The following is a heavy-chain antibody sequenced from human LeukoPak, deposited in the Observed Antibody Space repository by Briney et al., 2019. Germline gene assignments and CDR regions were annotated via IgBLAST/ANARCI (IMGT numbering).Heavy chain of an antibody. J-gene: IGHJ4*02. V-gene: IGHV4-4*02. CDR2: IYHSGST. CDR1: GGSISSNYW. D-gene: IGHD5-18*01. CDR3: ARTFGYSYGYYFDF. Sequence: SETLSLTCAVSGGSISSNYWWSWVRQPPGKGLEWIGEIYHSGSTNYNPSLKSRVTISVDKSKNQFSLKLSSVTAADTAVYYCARTFGYSYGYYFDFWGQGTLVTVSS.